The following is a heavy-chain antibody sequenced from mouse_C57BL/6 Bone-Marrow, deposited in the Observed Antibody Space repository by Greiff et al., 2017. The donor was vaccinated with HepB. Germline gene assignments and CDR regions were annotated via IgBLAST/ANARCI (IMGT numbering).Heavy chain of an antibody. D-gene: IGHD2-5*01. CDR1: GYTFTDYY. Sequence: VQLKESGPVLVKPGASVKMSCKASGYTFTDYYMNWVKQSHGKSLEWIGVINPYNGGTSYNQKFKGKATLTVDKSSSTAYMELNSLTSEDSAVYYCATYSNYAWFAYWGQGTLVTVSA. J-gene: IGHJ3*01. V-gene: IGHV1-19*01. CDR2: INPYNGGT. CDR3: ATYSNYAWFAY.